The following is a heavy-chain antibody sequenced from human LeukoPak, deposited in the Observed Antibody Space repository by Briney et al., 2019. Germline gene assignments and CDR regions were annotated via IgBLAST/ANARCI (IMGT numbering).Heavy chain of an antibody. Sequence: GGSLRLSCAASGFTFSSYSMNWVRQAPGKGLEWVSSISSSSSYIYYADSVKGRFTISRDNAKNSLYLQMNSLRAEDTAVYYCAKRGTVPAAAISYFDYWGQGTLVTVSS. D-gene: IGHD2-2*01. V-gene: IGHV3-21*04. J-gene: IGHJ4*02. CDR3: AKRGTVPAAAISYFDY. CDR1: GFTFSSYS. CDR2: ISSSSSYI.